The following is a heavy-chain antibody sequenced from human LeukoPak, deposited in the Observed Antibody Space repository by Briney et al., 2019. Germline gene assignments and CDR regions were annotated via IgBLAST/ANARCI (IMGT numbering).Heavy chain of an antibody. J-gene: IGHJ6*03. V-gene: IGHV3-48*03. CDR3: ARIRGCSDDTCSLYFYYMDV. CDR1: GLTFSRSD. D-gene: IGHD3-22*01. Sequence: PGGSLRLSCAASGLTFSRSDLNWVRQAPGKGLEWVADISRTGKTVHYADSVKGRFTISRDNAKNSLYLQMSSLRVEDTAVYYCARIRGCSDDTCSLYFYYMDVWGKGTTVTVSS. CDR2: ISRTGKTV.